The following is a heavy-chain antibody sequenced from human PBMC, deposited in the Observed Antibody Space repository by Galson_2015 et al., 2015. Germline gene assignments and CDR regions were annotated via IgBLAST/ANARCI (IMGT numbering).Heavy chain of an antibody. CDR1: GYSVSNSDAS. Sequence: CAISGYSVSNSDASWNWIRQSPSRGLEWLGRTYYRSKWSNDYAVSVKSRITIFPDTSKNQFSLQLNSVTLEDTAVYYCARDTGWGFDYLGQGALVTVSS. D-gene: IGHD1-14*01. CDR2: TYYRSKWSN. CDR3: ARDTGWGFDY. V-gene: IGHV6-1*01. J-gene: IGHJ4*02.